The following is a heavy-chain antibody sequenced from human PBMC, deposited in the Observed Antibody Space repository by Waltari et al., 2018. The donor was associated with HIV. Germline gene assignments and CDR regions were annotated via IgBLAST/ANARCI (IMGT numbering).Heavy chain of an antibody. D-gene: IGHD3-3*01. CDR2: IYYSGNT. J-gene: IGHJ6*02. CDR3: ARVSAWFHLEGGDV. Sequence: QLQLQESGPGLVKPSESLSLTCGVSGASISGPRHYWGGIRQPPGKGLDWIGSIYYSGNTDYKSSLKSRITISLDMSKNLFSLNLRSVTAADTAVYYGARVSAWFHLEGGDVWGQGTTVTVSS. V-gene: IGHV4-39*01. CDR1: GASISGPRHY.